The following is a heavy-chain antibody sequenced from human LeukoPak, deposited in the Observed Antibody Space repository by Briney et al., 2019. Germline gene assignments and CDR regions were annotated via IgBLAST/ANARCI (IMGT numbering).Heavy chain of an antibody. V-gene: IGHV1-2*02. Sequence: ASVKVSCKASGYTFTGYYMHWVRQAPGQGLEWMGWINPNSGGTNYAQKFQGRVTMTRDTSTSTAYMELSRLRSDDTAVYYCARDRNVAVYSSSWKTYGYWGQGTLVTVSS. J-gene: IGHJ4*02. CDR1: GYTFTGYY. CDR3: ARDRNVAVYSSSWKTYGY. CDR2: INPNSGGT. D-gene: IGHD6-13*01.